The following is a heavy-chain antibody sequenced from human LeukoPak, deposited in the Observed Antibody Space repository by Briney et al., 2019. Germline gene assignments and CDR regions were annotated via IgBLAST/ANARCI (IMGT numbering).Heavy chain of an antibody. Sequence: GGSLGLSCAASGFTFSSYAMSWVRQAPGKGLEWVSAISGSGGSTYYADSVKGRFTISRDNSKNTLYLQMNSLRAEDTAVYYCAKGGCSSTSCYNYWGQGTLVTVSS. J-gene: IGHJ4*02. V-gene: IGHV3-23*01. D-gene: IGHD2-2*02. CDR2: ISGSGGST. CDR3: AKGGCSSTSCYNY. CDR1: GFTFSSYA.